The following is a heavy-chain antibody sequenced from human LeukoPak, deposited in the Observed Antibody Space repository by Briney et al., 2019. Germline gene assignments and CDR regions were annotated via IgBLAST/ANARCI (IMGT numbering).Heavy chain of an antibody. J-gene: IGHJ4*02. CDR2: ISGSGGST. Sequence: PGGSLRLSCAASGFTFSSYAMSWVRQAPGKGLEWVSAISGSGGSTYYADSVKGRFTISRDNAENSPYLQMNSLRGEDTAVYYCAREFTSAYSGSSRGLWGQGTLVTVSS. V-gene: IGHV3-23*01. D-gene: IGHD1-26*01. CDR1: GFTFSSYA. CDR3: AREFTSAYSGSSRGL.